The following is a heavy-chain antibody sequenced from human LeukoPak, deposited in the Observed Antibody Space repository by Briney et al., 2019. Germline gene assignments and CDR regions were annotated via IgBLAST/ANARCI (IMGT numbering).Heavy chain of an antibody. Sequence: SETLSLTCTVSDGSISRYYWNWLRQPPGKALEWIGYVYYSGTTNYNPSLKSRVTISVDSSQNQFSLKLTSVTAADTAVYYCAREVAGTGYFQVWGLGTPVTVSS. J-gene: IGHJ1*01. V-gene: IGHV4-59*01. CDR2: VYYSGTT. D-gene: IGHD6-19*01. CDR1: DGSISRYY. CDR3: AREVAGTGYFQV.